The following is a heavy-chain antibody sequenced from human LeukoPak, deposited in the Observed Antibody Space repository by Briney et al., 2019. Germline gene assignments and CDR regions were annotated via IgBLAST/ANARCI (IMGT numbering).Heavy chain of an antibody. CDR1: GGSIRSYDYY. Sequence: SETLSRTCTVSGGSIRSYDYYWSWIRQHPGKGLEWIGYIHSSGSAYYNPSLKSRLTISVDTSKNQFSLELRFVTAADTAVYFCATKGNGIYYFDYWGQGTLVTVSS. V-gene: IGHV4-31*03. CDR2: IHSSGSA. J-gene: IGHJ4*02. CDR3: ATKGNGIYYFDY. D-gene: IGHD2/OR15-2a*01.